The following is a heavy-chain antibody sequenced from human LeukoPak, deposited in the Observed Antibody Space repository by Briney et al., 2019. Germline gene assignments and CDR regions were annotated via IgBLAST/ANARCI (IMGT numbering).Heavy chain of an antibody. CDR2: ISSSGSTI. D-gene: IGHD3-16*01. V-gene: IGHV3-11*01. J-gene: IGHJ5*02. CDR1: GFTFSDYY. CDR3: AMAGGAVVSWFDP. Sequence: GGSLRLSCAASGFTFSDYYMSWIRQAPGKGVEWVSYISSSGSTIYYADSVKGRFTISRDNAKNSLYLQMNSLRAEDTAVYYCAMAGGAVVSWFDPWGQGTLVTVSS.